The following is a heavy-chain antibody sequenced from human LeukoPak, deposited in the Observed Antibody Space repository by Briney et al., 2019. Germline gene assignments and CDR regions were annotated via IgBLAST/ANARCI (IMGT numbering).Heavy chain of an antibody. D-gene: IGHD2-2*02. Sequence: SETLSLTCTVSDGSISSGGYYWSWIRQHPGKGLEWIGYIYYSGSTYYNPSLKSRVTISVDTSKNQFSLKLSSVTAADTAVYYCARRYCSTSCYTGSYFDYWGQGTLVTVSS. CDR2: IYYSGST. V-gene: IGHV4-31*03. J-gene: IGHJ4*02. CDR1: DGSISSGGYY. CDR3: ARRYCSTSCYTGSYFDY.